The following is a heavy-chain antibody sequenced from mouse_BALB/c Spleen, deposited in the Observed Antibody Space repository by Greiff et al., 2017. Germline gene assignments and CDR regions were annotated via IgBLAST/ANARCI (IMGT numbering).Heavy chain of an antibody. CDR2: IWAGGST. V-gene: IGHV2-9*02. J-gene: IGHJ4*01. CDR1: GFSLTSYG. Sequence: VQLKESGPGLVAPSQSLSITCTVSGFSLTSYGVHWVRQPPGKGLEWLGVIWAGGSTNYNSALMSRLSISKDNSKSQVFLKMNSLQTDDTAMYYGAEVLPIISGVLRNSWVKGTPVTVSS. CDR3: AEVLPIISGVLRNS. D-gene: IGHD5-5*01.